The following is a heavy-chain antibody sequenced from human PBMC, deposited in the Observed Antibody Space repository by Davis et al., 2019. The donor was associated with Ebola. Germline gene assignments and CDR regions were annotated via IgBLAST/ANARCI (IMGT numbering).Heavy chain of an antibody. CDR2: ISSSSSTI. CDR1: GFTFSSYS. V-gene: IGHV3-48*02. CDR3: ARAAQRCTGGVCYPPYYFDY. D-gene: IGHD2-8*02. Sequence: ESLNISCAASGFTFSSYSMNCVRQPPGKGLEWVSYISSSSSTIYYADSVKVRFTISRDNAKNSLYLQMNSLRDEDTAVYYCARAAQRCTGGVCYPPYYFDYWGQGTLVTVSS. J-gene: IGHJ4*02.